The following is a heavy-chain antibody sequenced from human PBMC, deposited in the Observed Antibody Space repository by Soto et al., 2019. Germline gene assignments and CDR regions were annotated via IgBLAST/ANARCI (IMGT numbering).Heavy chain of an antibody. CDR1: GFTFSGSA. CDR2: IRSKTNSYAT. V-gene: IGHV3-73*01. J-gene: IGHJ4*02. Sequence: PEGSLRLSCATSGFTFSGSAMHWVRQASGKGLEWVGRIRSKTNSYATAYAASVKGRFTVSRDDSKNTAYLQMNSLKTEDTAVYYCTASGSDSLVDYRGQGTRSTVSS. CDR3: TASGSDSLVDY. D-gene: IGHD5-12*01.